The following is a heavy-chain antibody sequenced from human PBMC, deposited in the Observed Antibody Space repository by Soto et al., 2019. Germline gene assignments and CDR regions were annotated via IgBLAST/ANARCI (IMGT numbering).Heavy chain of an antibody. Sequence: PGGSLRLSCAASGFTFSGSAMHWVRQAPGKGLEWVGRIRSKANSYATAYAASVKGRFTISRDDSKNTAYLQMNSLKTEDTAVYYCTSTSGPYYDFWSGYYRPLDYYGMDVWGQGTTVTVSS. CDR3: TSTSGPYYDFWSGYYRPLDYYGMDV. V-gene: IGHV3-73*01. D-gene: IGHD3-3*01. CDR1: GFTFSGSA. J-gene: IGHJ6*02. CDR2: IRSKANSYAT.